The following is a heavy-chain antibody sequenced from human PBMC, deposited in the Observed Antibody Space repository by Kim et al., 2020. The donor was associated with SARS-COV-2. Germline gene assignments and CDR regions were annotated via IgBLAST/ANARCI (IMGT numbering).Heavy chain of an antibody. J-gene: IGHJ6*02. Sequence: GGSLRLSCAASGFTFSDYYMSWIRQAPGKGLEWVSYISSSGSTIYYADSVKGRFTISRDNAKNSLYLQMNSLRAEDTAVYYCARDSGSDDYIGPKVYYYYGMDVWGQGTTVTVSS. D-gene: IGHD3-10*01. CDR1: GFTFSDYY. V-gene: IGHV3-11*01. CDR2: ISSSGSTI. CDR3: ARDSGSDDYIGPKVYYYYGMDV.